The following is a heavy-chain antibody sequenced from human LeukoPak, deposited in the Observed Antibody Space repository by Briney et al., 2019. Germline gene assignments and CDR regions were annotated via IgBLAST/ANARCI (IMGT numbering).Heavy chain of an antibody. J-gene: IGHJ3*02. CDR2: IYYSGST. V-gene: IGHV4-59*01. CDR3: ARNDCSSTSCSSNEAFDI. D-gene: IGHD2-2*01. Sequence: SETLSLTCTVSGGSISSYYWSWIRQPPGKGLEWIGYIYYSGSTNYNPSLKSRVTISVDTSKNQFSLKLSSVTAADTAVYYCARNDCSSTSCSSNEAFDIWGQGTMVTVSS. CDR1: GGSISSYY.